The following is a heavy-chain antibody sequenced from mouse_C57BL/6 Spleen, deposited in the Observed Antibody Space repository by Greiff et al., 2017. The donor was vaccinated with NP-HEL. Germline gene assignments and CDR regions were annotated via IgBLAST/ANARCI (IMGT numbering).Heavy chain of an antibody. D-gene: IGHD4-1*02. Sequence: EVQLQQSGPELVKPGASVKIPCKASGYTFTDYNMDWVKQSHGKSLEWIGDINPNNGGTIYNQKFKGKATLTVDKSSSTAYMELRSLTSEDTAVYYCARSSSNWDPYYFDYWGQGTTLTVSS. CDR2: INPNNGGT. CDR1: GYTFTDYN. CDR3: ARSSSNWDPYYFDY. V-gene: IGHV1-18*01. J-gene: IGHJ2*01.